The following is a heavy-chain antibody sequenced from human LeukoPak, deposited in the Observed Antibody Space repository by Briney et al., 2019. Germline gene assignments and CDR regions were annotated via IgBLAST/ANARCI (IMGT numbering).Heavy chain of an antibody. D-gene: IGHD6-13*01. Sequence: PGRSLRLSCAASGFNFDDYAMHWVRQAPGKGLEWVSGISWHSGSIGYADSVKGRFTISRDNAKNSLYLQMNSLRPEDTALYYCAKDSSGFSSSWYPFDHWGQGTLVTVSS. CDR3: AKDSSGFSSSWYPFDH. V-gene: IGHV3-9*01. CDR1: GFNFDDYA. J-gene: IGHJ4*02. CDR2: ISWHSGSI.